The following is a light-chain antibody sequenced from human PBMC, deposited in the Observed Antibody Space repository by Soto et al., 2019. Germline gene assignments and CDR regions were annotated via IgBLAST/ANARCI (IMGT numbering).Light chain of an antibody. Sequence: QSALTQPASVSGSPGQSITISCTGTSSDVGGYNYVSWYQQHPGKAPKLMIYDVSNRPSGVSNRFSGSKSGNTASLTISGLQAEDEADYYSSSYTSSSPPNHVFGPGTKVTVL. CDR1: SSDVGGYNY. CDR2: DVS. CDR3: SSYTSSSPPNHV. J-gene: IGLJ1*01. V-gene: IGLV2-14*01.